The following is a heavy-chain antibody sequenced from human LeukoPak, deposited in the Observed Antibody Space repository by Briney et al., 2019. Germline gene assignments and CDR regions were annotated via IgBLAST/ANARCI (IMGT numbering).Heavy chain of an antibody. CDR3: ARDRDNVAGTRGYFDY. V-gene: IGHV3-7*01. CDR1: GFTFSSYW. Sequence: GGSLRLSCAASGFTFSSYWMSWVRQAPGKGLEWVANIKQDGSEKYYVDSVKGRFTISRDNAKNSLYLQMNSLRAEDTAVYYCARDRDNVAGTRGYFDYWGQGTLVTVSS. D-gene: IGHD6-19*01. J-gene: IGHJ4*02. CDR2: IKQDGSEK.